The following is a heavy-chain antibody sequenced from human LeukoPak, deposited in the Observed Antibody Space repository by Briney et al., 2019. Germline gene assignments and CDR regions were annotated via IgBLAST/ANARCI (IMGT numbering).Heavy chain of an antibody. CDR3: ARDDSSGYYGY. J-gene: IGHJ4*02. CDR2: IKQDGSEK. CDR1: GFTFSSYW. V-gene: IGHV3-7*01. Sequence: GGSLRLSCAASGFTFSSYWMSWVRQAPGKGLEWVANIKQDGSEKYYVDSVKGRFTISRDNSKNTLYLQMNSLRAEDTAVYYCARDDSSGYYGYWGQGTLVTVSS. D-gene: IGHD3-22*01.